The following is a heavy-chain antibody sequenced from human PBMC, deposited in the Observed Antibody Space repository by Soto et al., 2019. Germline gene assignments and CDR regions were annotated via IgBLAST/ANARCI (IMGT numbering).Heavy chain of an antibody. CDR1: GYTFTSYG. V-gene: IGHV1-18*01. CDR3: ARESALRFLEWLLTPVTKYYGMDV. Sequence: ASVKVSCKASGYTFTSYGISWVRQAPGQGLERMGWISAYNGNTNYAQKLQGRVTMTTDTSTSTAYMELRSLRSDDTAVYYFARESALRFLEWLLTPVTKYYGMDVWGQGTTVTVSS. CDR2: ISAYNGNT. D-gene: IGHD3-3*01. J-gene: IGHJ6*02.